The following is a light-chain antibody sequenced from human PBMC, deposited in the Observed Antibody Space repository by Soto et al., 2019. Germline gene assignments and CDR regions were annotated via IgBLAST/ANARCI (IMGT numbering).Light chain of an antibody. CDR3: QQYNSYWT. CDR1: QSISSW. CDR2: QAS. V-gene: IGKV1-5*03. J-gene: IGKJ1*01. Sequence: DIQMTQSPSTLSASVGDRVTITCRASQSISSWLAWYRQKPGKAPKLLIYQASSLESGVPSRFSGSESGTEFTLTISSLQPDDFATYYCQQYNSYWTFGQGTKVEIK.